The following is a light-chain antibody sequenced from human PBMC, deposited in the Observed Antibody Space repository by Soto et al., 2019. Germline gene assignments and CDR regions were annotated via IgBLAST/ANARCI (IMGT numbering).Light chain of an antibody. CDR1: QSISTK. CDR3: QQYNSYWT. V-gene: IGKV1-5*03. J-gene: IGKJ1*01. Sequence: DIQMTQSPSTPSASIGDRVTITCRASQSISTKLAWYQQKPGKAPKLLIYKASSLESGVPSRFSGSGSGTEFTLTISSLQPDDFATYYCQQYNSYWTFGQGTKVDIK. CDR2: KAS.